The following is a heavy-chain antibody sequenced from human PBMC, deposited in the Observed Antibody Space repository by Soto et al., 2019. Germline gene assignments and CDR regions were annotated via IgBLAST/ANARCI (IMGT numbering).Heavy chain of an antibody. D-gene: IGHD3-9*01. CDR2: ISGDGRYT. Sequence: EVQLLESGGDLVQPGGSLRLSCAASGFPFSGYAMNWVRQPPGKGLEWVSTISGDGRYTYYADSVKGRFTVSRDDSKKTLYLQMTSLRAEDTAIYFCTEDHSTGYADYWGKGTLVTVSS. CDR3: TEDHSTGYADY. J-gene: IGHJ4*02. CDR1: GFPFSGYA. V-gene: IGHV3-23*01.